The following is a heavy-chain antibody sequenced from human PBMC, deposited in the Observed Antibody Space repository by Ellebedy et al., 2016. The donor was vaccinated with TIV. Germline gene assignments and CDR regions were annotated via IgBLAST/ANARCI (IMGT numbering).Heavy chain of an antibody. V-gene: IGHV3-53*01. CDR2: IYSGGTT. CDR1: GFTVSSNY. J-gene: IGHJ4*02. Sequence: PGGSLRLSCAASGFTVSSNYMSWVRQAPGKGLEWVSVIYSGGTTYYADSVKGRFTIPRDNSKNTLYLQMNSLRAEDTAVYYCATYSYGEYWGQGNLVTVSS. D-gene: IGHD5-18*01. CDR3: ATYSYGEY.